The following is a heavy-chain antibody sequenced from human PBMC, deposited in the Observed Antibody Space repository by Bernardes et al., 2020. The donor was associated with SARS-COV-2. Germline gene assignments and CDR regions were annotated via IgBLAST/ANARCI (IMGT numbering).Heavy chain of an antibody. CDR3: ARHNEYSAYDSHFDY. Sequence: PETLSLTCTVSGGSIISYFWSWIRQPPGKGLEWIGYIYYSGSTDYNPALKSRVTISVDTSTNPFSLKLSSVTAADTAVYYCARHNEYSAYDSHFDYWGQGNLVTVSS. CDR2: IYYSGST. D-gene: IGHD5-12*01. V-gene: IGHV4-59*08. J-gene: IGHJ4*02. CDR1: GGSIISYF.